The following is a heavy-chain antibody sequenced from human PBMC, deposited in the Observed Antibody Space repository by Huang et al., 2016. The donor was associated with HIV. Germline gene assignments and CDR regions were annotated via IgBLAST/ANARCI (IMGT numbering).Heavy chain of an antibody. Sequence: QLQLQESGSRLVRPSETLSLTCAVSGGSIISSGYSWSWIRQPPGKGLDWIGYIYHSVTASYNPSRKSRVTMSVDTSKDRFALKLTSVTAADTAVYYCARDLYSSGWHAFDTWGQGTMVTVSS. D-gene: IGHD6-19*01. CDR1: GGSIISSGYS. CDR3: ARDLYSSGWHAFDT. CDR2: IYHSVTA. J-gene: IGHJ3*02. V-gene: IGHV4-30-2*01.